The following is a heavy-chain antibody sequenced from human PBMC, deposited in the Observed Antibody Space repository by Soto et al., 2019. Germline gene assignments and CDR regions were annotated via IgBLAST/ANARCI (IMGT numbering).Heavy chain of an antibody. J-gene: IGHJ4*02. Sequence: GGSLRLSCAAASGFTFSSYGMSWVRQAPGKGLEWVSTIGSSGGDTYYADSVKGRFTISRDNSKNTMYLQMNSLRAEDTAVYYCGGIRVAYWGQGTLVTVSS. V-gene: IGHV3-23*01. CDR1: GFTFSSYG. D-gene: IGHD3-16*01. CDR3: GGIRVAY. CDR2: IGSSGGDT.